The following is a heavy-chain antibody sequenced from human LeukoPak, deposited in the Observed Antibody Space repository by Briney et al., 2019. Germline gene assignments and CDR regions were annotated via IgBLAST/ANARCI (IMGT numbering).Heavy chain of an antibody. Sequence: GGSLRLSCAASGFTFSSYGMHWVRQAPGKGLEWVAVIWYDGSNKYYADSVKGRFTISRDNSKNTLYLQMNSLRAEDTAVYYCAKEGYYDSSGYPYFDHWGQGTLVTVSS. V-gene: IGHV3-33*06. D-gene: IGHD3-22*01. J-gene: IGHJ4*02. CDR3: AKEGYYDSSGYPYFDH. CDR1: GFTFSSYG. CDR2: IWYDGSNK.